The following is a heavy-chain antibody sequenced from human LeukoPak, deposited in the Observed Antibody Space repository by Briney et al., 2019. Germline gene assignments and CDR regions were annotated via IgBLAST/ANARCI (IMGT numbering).Heavy chain of an antibody. J-gene: IGHJ4*02. CDR2: IYTSGST. D-gene: IGHD1-26*01. CDR1: GGSISSGSYY. Sequence: PSETLSLTCTVSGGSISSGSYYWSWIRQPAGKGLEWIGRIYTSGSTNYNPSLKSRVTISVDTSKNQFSLKLTSVTAADTAVYYCAGGTYYGGPDYWGQGTLVTVSS. CDR3: AGGTYYGGPDY. V-gene: IGHV4-61*02.